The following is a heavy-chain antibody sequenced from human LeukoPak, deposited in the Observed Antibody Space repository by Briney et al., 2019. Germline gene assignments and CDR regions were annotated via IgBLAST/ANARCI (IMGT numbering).Heavy chain of an antibody. J-gene: IGHJ4*02. CDR3: ARGDAEGLPDY. CDR2: INHSGST. V-gene: IGHV4-34*01. Sequence: PSETLSLTCAVYGGSFSGYYWSWIRQPPGKGLEWIGEINHSGSTNYNPSLKSRVTIPEDTSKNRFSLKLSSVTAADTAVYYCARGDAEGLPDYWGQGTLVTVTS. D-gene: IGHD5-12*01. CDR1: GGSFSGYY.